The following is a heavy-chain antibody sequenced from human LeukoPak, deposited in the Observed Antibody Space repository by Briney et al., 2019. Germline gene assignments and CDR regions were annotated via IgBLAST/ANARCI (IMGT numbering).Heavy chain of an antibody. D-gene: IGHD3-9*01. Sequence: ASVKVSCKASGYTFTSYGISWVRQAPGQGLEWMGWISAYNGNTNYAQKLQGRVTMTTDTSTSTAYMELRSLRSGDTAMYYCAKHILTGPDDAFDIWGQGTMVTVSS. CDR2: ISAYNGNT. CDR1: GYTFTSYG. V-gene: IGHV1-18*01. CDR3: AKHILTGPDDAFDI. J-gene: IGHJ3*02.